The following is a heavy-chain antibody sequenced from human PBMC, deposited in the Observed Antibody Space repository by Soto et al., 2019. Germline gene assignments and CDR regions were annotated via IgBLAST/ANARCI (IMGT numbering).Heavy chain of an antibody. CDR1: GFTFSSYA. D-gene: IGHD4-17*01. CDR2: ISGSGGST. J-gene: IGHJ4*02. Sequence: GGSLRLSCAASGFTFSSYAMSWVRQAPGKGLEWVSAISGSGGSTYYADSVKGRFTTSRDNSKNTLYLQMNSLRAEDTAVYYCAKDRTIYGDCFDYWGQGTLVTVSS. CDR3: AKDRTIYGDCFDY. V-gene: IGHV3-23*01.